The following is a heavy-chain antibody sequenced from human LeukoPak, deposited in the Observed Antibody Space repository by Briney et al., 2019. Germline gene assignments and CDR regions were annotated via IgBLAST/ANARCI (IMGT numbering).Heavy chain of an antibody. CDR2: ISYSGST. CDR1: GGSIRSDY. D-gene: IGHD4-11*01. V-gene: IGHV4-59*01. J-gene: IGHJ6*04. Sequence: SETLSLTCTVSGGSIRSDYWSWIRQPPGKGLEWVGYISYSGSTRYNPSLESRVTMSVDTSKNQVSLKVNSVTAADTAVYFCARARAYSTQSYYYYGMVVWCEGTTVIVSS. CDR3: ARARAYSTQSYYYYGMVV.